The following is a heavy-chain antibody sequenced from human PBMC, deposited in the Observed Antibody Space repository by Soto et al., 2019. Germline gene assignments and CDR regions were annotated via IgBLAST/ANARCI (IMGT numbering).Heavy chain of an antibody. Sequence: QVQLVQSGAEVKKPGASVKVSCKASGYTFTSYGISWVRQAPGQGLEWMGWISAYNGNTNYAQKLQGRVTMTTDTSPSTAYMELRSVRSDDTAVYYCAREARSSGWYGDDYYWGQGTLVTVSS. CDR3: AREARSSGWYGDDYY. D-gene: IGHD6-19*01. CDR2: ISAYNGNT. J-gene: IGHJ4*02. CDR1: GYTFTSYG. V-gene: IGHV1-18*04.